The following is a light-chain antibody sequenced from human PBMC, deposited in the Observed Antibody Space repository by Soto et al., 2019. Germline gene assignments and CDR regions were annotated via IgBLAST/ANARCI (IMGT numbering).Light chain of an antibody. J-gene: IGKJ1*01. CDR2: GAS. Sequence: EIVLTQSPGTLSLSQGERATLFCRASQSVSNNYLAWYKQKPGQAPRLLIYGASNRATGIPDRFSVSGSGTDFTLTLTRLEPEDFAVDDCQQYGSSRTFGQVTKVDIK. CDR1: QSVSNNY. CDR3: QQYGSSRT. V-gene: IGKV3-20*01.